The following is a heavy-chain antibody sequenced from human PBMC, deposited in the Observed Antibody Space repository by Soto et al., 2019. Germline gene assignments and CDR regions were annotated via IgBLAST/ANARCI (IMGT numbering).Heavy chain of an antibody. D-gene: IGHD3-22*01. J-gene: IGHJ3*02. CDR2: IRSKTSGETR. CDR3: TTDGFTGIVGI. Sequence: ESGGSLVTPGGSLRLSCAASGFPFTKAWMTWVRQAPGKGLEWVGRIRSKTSGETREYAAPVKGRFTISRDDSKNMLYLEMNSLKIEDTGVYYCTTDGFTGIVGIWAQGTMVTVSS. CDR1: GFPFTKAW. V-gene: IGHV3-15*01.